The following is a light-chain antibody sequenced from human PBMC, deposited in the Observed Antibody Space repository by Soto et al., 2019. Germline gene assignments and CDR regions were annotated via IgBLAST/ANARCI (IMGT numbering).Light chain of an antibody. Sequence: DIQMTQSPSTLSASVGDRVTITCRASQSISSWLAWYQQKPGKAPKLLIYDASSLESGVPSRFSGSGSGTEFTLTISSLQPDDFATYYCQQYNSWPSWTFGQGTKVEIK. CDR2: DAS. CDR1: QSISSW. V-gene: IGKV1-5*01. J-gene: IGKJ1*01. CDR3: QQYNSWPSWT.